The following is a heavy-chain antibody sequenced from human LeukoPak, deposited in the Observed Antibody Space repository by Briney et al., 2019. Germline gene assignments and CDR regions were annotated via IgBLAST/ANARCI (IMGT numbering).Heavy chain of an antibody. CDR1: GFTFSSYA. V-gene: IGHV3-30-3*01. J-gene: IGHJ4*02. D-gene: IGHD2-2*01. CDR3: ARLGYCSSSSCHGEYYFDY. CDR2: ISYDGSNK. Sequence: PGRSLRLSCAASGFTFSSYAMHWVRQAPGKGLEWVAVISYDGSNKYYADSVKGRFTISRDNSKNTLYLQMNSLRAEDTAVYYCARLGYCSSSSCHGEYYFDYWGQGTLVTVSS.